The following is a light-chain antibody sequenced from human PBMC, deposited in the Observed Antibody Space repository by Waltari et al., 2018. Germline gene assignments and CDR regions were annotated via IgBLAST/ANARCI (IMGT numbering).Light chain of an antibody. V-gene: IGLV1-44*01. CDR2: SNN. CDR3: AAWDDSLNGPV. J-gene: IGLJ2*01. Sequence: QSVLTQPPSASGTPGQRVTISCSGSSSNIGSNTVNWYQQLPGTAPKPPLYSNNPRPAGVPDRFSGSKSGTSASLAISWLQSEDEADYYCAAWDDSLNGPVFGGGTKLTVL. CDR1: SSNIGSNT.